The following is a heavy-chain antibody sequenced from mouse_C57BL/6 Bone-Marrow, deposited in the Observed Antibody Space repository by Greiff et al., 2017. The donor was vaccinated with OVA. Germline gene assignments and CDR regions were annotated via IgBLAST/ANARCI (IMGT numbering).Heavy chain of an antibody. D-gene: IGHD2-10*01. J-gene: IGHJ2*01. CDR2: IRLKSDNYAT. Sequence: LQQSGGGLVQPGGSMKLSCVASGFTFSNYWMNWVRQSPEKGLEWVAQIRLKSDNYATHYAVSVKGRFTISRDDSKSSFYLQMNNLRAEDTGIYYCTLQDFDYWGQGTTLTVSS. CDR3: TLQDFDY. V-gene: IGHV6-3*01. CDR1: GFTFSNYW.